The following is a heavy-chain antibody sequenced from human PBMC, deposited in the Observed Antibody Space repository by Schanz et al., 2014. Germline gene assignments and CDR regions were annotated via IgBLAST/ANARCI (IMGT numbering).Heavy chain of an antibody. CDR2: IRPDNGHT. J-gene: IGHJ5*02. Sequence: QVQLVQSGGEMKKPGASVKVSCKASGYTFTDYGLSWVRQAPGQGLEWVGWIRPDNGHTTYSQKVRDRVIFTTDTSANTAYMELRSLRSDDTAVYYCARDRRRYCSTASCLHDNWFDPWGQGTLVIVSS. D-gene: IGHD2-2*01. V-gene: IGHV1-18*01. CDR3: ARDRRRYCSTASCLHDNWFDP. CDR1: GYTFTDYG.